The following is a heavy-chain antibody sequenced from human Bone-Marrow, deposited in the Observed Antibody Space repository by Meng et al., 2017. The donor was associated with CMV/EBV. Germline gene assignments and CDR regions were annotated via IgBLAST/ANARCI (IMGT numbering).Heavy chain of an antibody. CDR1: GFTVTSNY. CDR3: ARDAIGGSHGYYGLDV. CDR2: IYSGGST. V-gene: IGHV3-53*01. J-gene: IGHJ6*02. Sequence: GGPLRLSCASSGFTVTSNYMSWVRQAPGKGLEWVSVIYSGGSTYYADSVKDRFTISRDDSKNTLYLQMNSLRVEDTAVYYCARDAIGGSHGYYGLDVWGQGTTVTVSS. D-gene: IGHD1-26*01.